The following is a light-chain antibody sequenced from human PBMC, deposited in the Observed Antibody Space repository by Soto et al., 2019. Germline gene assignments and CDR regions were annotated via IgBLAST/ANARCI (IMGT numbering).Light chain of an antibody. CDR3: AAWDERLNGDV. Sequence: QSVLTQPPSASGTPGQRVTISCSGSSSNIGSNTVNWYQQLPGTAPKLLIYTNDQRPSGVPDRFSGSKSGTSASLAISGLQYEDEADYFCAAWDERLNGDVFATGTKLTVL. J-gene: IGLJ1*01. CDR2: TND. CDR1: SSNIGSNT. V-gene: IGLV1-44*01.